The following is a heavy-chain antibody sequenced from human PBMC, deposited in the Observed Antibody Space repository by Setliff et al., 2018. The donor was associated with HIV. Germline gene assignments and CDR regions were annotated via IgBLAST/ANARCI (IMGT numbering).Heavy chain of an antibody. CDR2: ITAYNGDT. V-gene: IGHV1-18*01. CDR3: ARGQYSSSSGAFDY. D-gene: IGHD6-6*01. Sequence: ASVKVSCKASGYPFLNYGITWVRQAPGQGLEWMGWITAYNGDTNYAQKLRGRVTMTTDTSTTTAYMELRSLRSDDTAVYYCARGQYSSSSGAFDYWGQGTLVTVSS. J-gene: IGHJ4*02. CDR1: GYPFLNYG.